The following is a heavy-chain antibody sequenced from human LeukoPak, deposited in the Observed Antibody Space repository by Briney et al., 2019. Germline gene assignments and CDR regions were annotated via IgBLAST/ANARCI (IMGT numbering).Heavy chain of an antibody. CDR3: AREVGSIPNLKS. V-gene: IGHV1-2*02. Sequence: ASVKVSCKASGYTFTGYYMHWVRQAPGQGLEWMGWINPNSGGTNYAQKFQGRVTMTMDTSISTAYMDMSRLASDDTAVYYCAREVGSIPNLKSWGQGTLVTVSS. CDR1: GYTFTGYY. D-gene: IGHD1-26*01. J-gene: IGHJ5*02. CDR2: INPNSGGT.